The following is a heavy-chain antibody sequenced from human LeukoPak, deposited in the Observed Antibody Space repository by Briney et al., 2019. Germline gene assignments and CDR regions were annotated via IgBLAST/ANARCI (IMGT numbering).Heavy chain of an antibody. CDR2: IKQDGSEK. V-gene: IGHV3-7*01. Sequence: GGSLRLSCAASGFTFSSYWMSWVRQAPGKGLEWVANIKQDGSEKYYVDSVKGRFAISRDNAKDSLYLQMNSLRAEDTAVHFCARVRRAKRQNRYYFYYYMDVWGKGTTVTVSS. J-gene: IGHJ6*03. CDR1: GFTFSSYW. D-gene: IGHD1-14*01. CDR3: ARVRRAKRQNRYYFYYYMDV.